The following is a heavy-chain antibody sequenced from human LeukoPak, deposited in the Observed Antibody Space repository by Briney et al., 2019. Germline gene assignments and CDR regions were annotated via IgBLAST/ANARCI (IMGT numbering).Heavy chain of an antibody. Sequence: PSETLPLTCTVSGGSISSYYWSWIRQPPGKGLEWIGYIYYSGSTNYNPSLKSRVTISVDTSKNQFSLKLSSVTAADTAVYYCARSVWDLSSSWYDYWGQGTLVTVSS. CDR1: GGSISSYY. V-gene: IGHV4-59*01. CDR3: ARSVWDLSSSWYDY. D-gene: IGHD6-13*01. CDR2: IYYSGST. J-gene: IGHJ4*02.